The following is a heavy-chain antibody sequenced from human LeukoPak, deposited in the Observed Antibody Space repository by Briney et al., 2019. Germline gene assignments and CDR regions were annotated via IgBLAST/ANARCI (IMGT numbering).Heavy chain of an antibody. J-gene: IGHJ5*02. CDR3: AKDRRGIAARPGWFDP. D-gene: IGHD6-6*01. V-gene: IGHV3-23*01. CDR2: TSGSGGST. CDR1: GFTFSSYA. Sequence: GGSLRLSCAASGFTFSSYAMSWVRQAPGKGLEWVSATSGSGGSTYYADSVKGRFTISRDNAKNTLYLQMNSLRAEDTAVYYCAKDRRGIAARPGWFDPWGQGTLVTVSS.